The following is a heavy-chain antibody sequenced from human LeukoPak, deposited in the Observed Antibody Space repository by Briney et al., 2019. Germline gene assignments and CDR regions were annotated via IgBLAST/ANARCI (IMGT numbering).Heavy chain of an antibody. CDR2: ISSSDSTT. CDR1: GFTFSSYS. D-gene: IGHD3-3*01. CDR3: AREGDGIFGVVTHYYMDV. V-gene: IGHV3-48*01. Sequence: GGSLRLSCAASGFTFSSYSMNWVRQAPGKGLEWVSYISSSDSTTYYADSVKGRFTISRDGAKNSLYLQMNSLRAEDTAVYYCAREGDGIFGVVTHYYMDVWGKGTTVTVSS. J-gene: IGHJ6*03.